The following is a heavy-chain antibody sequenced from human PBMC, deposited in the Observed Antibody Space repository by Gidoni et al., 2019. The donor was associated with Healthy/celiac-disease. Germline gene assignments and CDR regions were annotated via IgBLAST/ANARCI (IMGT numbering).Heavy chain of an antibody. D-gene: IGHD4-17*01. CDR1: GYTFTSYG. CDR2: ISAYNGNT. Sequence: QVQLVQSGAEVQKPGATVKVAFTPSGYTFTSYGISWVRQAPGQGLEWMGWISAYNGNTNYEQKLQGRVTMTTDTSTSTAYMELRSLRSDDTAVYYCARSDGRYGALDYWGQGTLVIVSS. V-gene: IGHV1-18*01. J-gene: IGHJ4*02. CDR3: ARSDGRYGALDY.